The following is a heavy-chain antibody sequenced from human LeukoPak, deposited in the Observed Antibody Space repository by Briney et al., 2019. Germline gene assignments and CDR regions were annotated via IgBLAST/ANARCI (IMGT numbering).Heavy chain of an antibody. CDR2: INHSGST. CDR1: GGSFSGYY. Sequence: SETLSLICAVYGGSFSGYYWSWIRQPPGKGLEWIGEINHSGSTNYNPSLKSRVTISVDTSKNQFSLKLSSVTAADTALYYCARAWGYCSGGTCLFDYWGQGTLVTVSS. J-gene: IGHJ4*02. CDR3: ARAWGYCSGGTCLFDY. V-gene: IGHV4-34*01. D-gene: IGHD2-15*01.